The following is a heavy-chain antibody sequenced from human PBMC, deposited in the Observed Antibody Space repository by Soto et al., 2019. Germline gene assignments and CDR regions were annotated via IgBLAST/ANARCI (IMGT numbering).Heavy chain of an antibody. Sequence: GGSLRLSCAASGFTFSSYAMSWVRQGPGKGLEWVAGISFSGHNTNYADSVKGRFITSRDNSKNTLYLLMNRLRTEDIGIYYCAKIALVGSFGFELARDYWGQGILVTVSS. J-gene: IGHJ4*02. CDR3: AKIALVGSFGFELARDY. D-gene: IGHD2-8*02. CDR2: ISFSGHNT. V-gene: IGHV3-23*01. CDR1: GFTFSSYA.